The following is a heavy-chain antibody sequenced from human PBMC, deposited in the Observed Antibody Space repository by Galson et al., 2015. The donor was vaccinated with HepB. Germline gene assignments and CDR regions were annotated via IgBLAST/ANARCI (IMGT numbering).Heavy chain of an antibody. CDR2: ISSSSSTT. J-gene: IGHJ4*02. V-gene: IGHV3-48*01. Sequence: SCAASGFTFSSYSMNWVRQAPGKGLEWVSSISSSSSTTYYADSVRGRSTISRDDSTNMLFLQMNSLRADDTAVYYCSAGTPSHPKYNWNNKPDYWGQGTLVTVSS. CDR1: GFTFSSYS. CDR3: SAGTPSHPKYNWNNKPDY. D-gene: IGHD1/OR15-1a*01.